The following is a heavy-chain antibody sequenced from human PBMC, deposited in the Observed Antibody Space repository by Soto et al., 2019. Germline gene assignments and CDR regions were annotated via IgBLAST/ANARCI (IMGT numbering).Heavy chain of an antibody. CDR1: GYTFTSYA. D-gene: IGHD6-13*01. V-gene: IGHV1-3*01. Sequence: ASVKVSCKASGYTFTSYAMHWVRQAPGQRLEWMGWINAGNGNTKYSQKFQGRVTITRDTSASTAYMELSSLRSEDTAVYYCASERGIAAAGTRVDYYYGMDVWGQGTTVTVSS. CDR2: INAGNGNT. CDR3: ASERGIAAAGTRVDYYYGMDV. J-gene: IGHJ6*02.